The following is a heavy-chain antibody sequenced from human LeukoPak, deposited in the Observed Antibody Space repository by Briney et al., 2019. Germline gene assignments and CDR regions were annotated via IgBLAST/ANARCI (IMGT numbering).Heavy chain of an antibody. J-gene: IGHJ4*02. V-gene: IGHV3-23*01. CDR2: SGSVGDT. Sequence: GGALRLSCVASGFTFSNYAMNWVRQAPGKGLEWVSLSGSVGDTYYVDSVKGRFTISRDNSKNTLDLQMNSLRAEDTAVYYCAKARGGTYRTYYFDYWGQGTLVTVSS. CDR3: AKARGGTYRTYYFDY. CDR1: GFTFSNYA. D-gene: IGHD1-26*01.